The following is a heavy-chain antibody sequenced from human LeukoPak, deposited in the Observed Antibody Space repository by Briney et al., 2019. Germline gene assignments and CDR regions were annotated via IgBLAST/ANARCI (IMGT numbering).Heavy chain of an antibody. Sequence: SETLSLTCTVSGGSISSSNYYWGWIRQPPGKGLEWIGSMYHSGSTYYNPSLKSRVTISVDTTKNQLFLKLSSETAADTAVYYCATITFGGVKGSYYFDYWGQGTLVTVSS. CDR3: ATITFGGVKGSYYFDY. D-gene: IGHD3-16*01. V-gene: IGHV4-39*01. CDR2: MYHSGST. CDR1: GGSISSSNYY. J-gene: IGHJ4*02.